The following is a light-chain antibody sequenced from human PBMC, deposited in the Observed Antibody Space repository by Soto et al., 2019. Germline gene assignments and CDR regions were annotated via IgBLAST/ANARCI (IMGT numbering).Light chain of an antibody. V-gene: IGKV3-15*01. CDR2: GAS. CDR1: QSVSSN. Sequence: EIVMTQSPATLSVSPGERATLSCRASQSVSSNLAWYQQKPGQAPRLLIYGASTRATGIPARFSGSGSGTEFTLTISSLQSEDFAVYYCQQYNSFPTLGQGTKVDIK. J-gene: IGKJ1*01. CDR3: QQYNSFPT.